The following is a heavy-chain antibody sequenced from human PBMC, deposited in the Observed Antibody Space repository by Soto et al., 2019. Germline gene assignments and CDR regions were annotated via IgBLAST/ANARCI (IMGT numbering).Heavy chain of an antibody. V-gene: IGHV1-69*13. CDR1: RVNFSRYA. J-gene: IGHJ6*01. Sequence: SVKVFCKASRVNFSRYAISWVRPSSGRGLGWMGGIIPIFGTANYAQKFQGRVKITADESTSTAYMELSSLRSEDTAVYYCPSTIFGVVIGHYYYYGMDVWGQGTT. D-gene: IGHD3-3*01. CDR2: IIPIFGTA. CDR3: PSTIFGVVIGHYYYYGMDV.